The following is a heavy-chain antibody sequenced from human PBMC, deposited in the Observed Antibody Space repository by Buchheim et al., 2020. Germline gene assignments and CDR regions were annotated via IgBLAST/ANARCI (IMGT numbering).Heavy chain of an antibody. CDR1: GYTFTSYY. D-gene: IGHD2-21*02. CDR3: ARDQDVVVTAISVRGIGMDV. Sequence: QVQLVQSGAEVKKPGASVKVSCKASGYTFTSYYMHWVRQAPGQGLEWMGIINPSGGSTSYAQKFQGRVTMTRDTSTTTVHMELSSLRSEDTAVYYCARDQDVVVTAISVRGIGMDVWGQGTT. J-gene: IGHJ6*02. CDR2: INPSGGST. V-gene: IGHV1-46*01.